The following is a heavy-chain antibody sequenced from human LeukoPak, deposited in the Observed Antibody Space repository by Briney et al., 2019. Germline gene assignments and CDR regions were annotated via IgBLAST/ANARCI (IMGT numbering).Heavy chain of an antibody. J-gene: IGHJ4*02. CDR3: ARVGSGNFDY. V-gene: IGHV4-59*01. D-gene: IGHD1-26*01. CDR1: GGALSTYY. Sequence: SETLSLTCTVSGGALSTYYWSWIRQPPGKGLEWIGHIYYSGNTNYNPSLKSRLTISVDTSKNHFSLRLSSVTAAYTAVYYCARVGSGNFDYWGQGTLVTVSS. CDR2: IYYSGNT.